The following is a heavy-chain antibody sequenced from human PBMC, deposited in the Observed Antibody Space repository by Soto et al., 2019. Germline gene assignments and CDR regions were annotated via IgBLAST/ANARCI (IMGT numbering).Heavy chain of an antibody. Sequence: EVQLVESGGGLVQPGGSLRLSCAASGFTFSSYSMNWVRQAPGKGLEWVSYISSSSSTIYYADSVKGRFTISRDNAKNSLYLQMNSLRAEDTAVYYCARDRGSTIFGVVIMGDFDYWGQGTLVTVSS. V-gene: IGHV3-48*01. CDR3: ARDRGSTIFGVVIMGDFDY. D-gene: IGHD3-3*01. CDR2: ISSSSSTI. J-gene: IGHJ4*02. CDR1: GFTFSSYS.